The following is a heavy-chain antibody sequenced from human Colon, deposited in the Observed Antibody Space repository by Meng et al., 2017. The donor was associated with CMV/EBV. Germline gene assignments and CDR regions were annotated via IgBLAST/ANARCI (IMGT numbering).Heavy chain of an antibody. J-gene: IGHJ4*01. CDR2: IYNADNT. CDR3: ARGYCSDLRCYIDH. D-gene: IGHD2-15*01. V-gene: IGHV3-53*05. CDR1: GFAVGVDY. Sequence: GESLKISCAASGFAVGVDYMAWVRQAPGKGLEWVSIIYNADNTFYADSVRGRFTISRDNSRNTLFLQMTSLRAEDSGLYFCARGYCSDLRCYIDHWGHGTLVTVSS.